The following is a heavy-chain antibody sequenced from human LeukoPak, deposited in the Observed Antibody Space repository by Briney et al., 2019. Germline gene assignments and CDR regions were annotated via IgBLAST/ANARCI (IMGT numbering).Heavy chain of an antibody. CDR2: IYYSGST. Sequence: PSETLSLTCTVSGGSISSSSYYWGWIRQPPGKGLEWIGSIYYSGSTYYNPSLKSRVTISVDTFKNQFSLKLSSVTAADTAVYYCASLYCGGDCYPDYWGQGTLVTVSS. CDR1: GGSISSSSYY. V-gene: IGHV4-39*01. D-gene: IGHD2-21*02. J-gene: IGHJ4*02. CDR3: ASLYCGGDCYPDY.